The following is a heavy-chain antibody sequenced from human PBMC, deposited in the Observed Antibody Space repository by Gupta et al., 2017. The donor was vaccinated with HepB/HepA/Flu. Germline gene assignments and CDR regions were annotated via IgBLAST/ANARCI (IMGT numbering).Heavy chain of an antibody. CDR3: AKSTLRYCSGGSCYSGDY. J-gene: IGHJ4*02. Sequence: QVQLVESGGGVVQPGRSLRLSCAASGFTFSSYGMHWVRQAPGKGLEWVAVISYDGSNKYYADSVEGRVTISRDNSKNTLYLQMNSLRAEDTAVYYCAKSTLRYCSGGSCYSGDYWGQGTLVTVSS. CDR1: GFTFSSYG. CDR2: ISYDGSNK. D-gene: IGHD2-15*01. V-gene: IGHV3-30*18.